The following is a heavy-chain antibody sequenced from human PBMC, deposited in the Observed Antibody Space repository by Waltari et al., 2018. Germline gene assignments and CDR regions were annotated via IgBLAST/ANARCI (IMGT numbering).Heavy chain of an antibody. CDR2: IRNSGGNT. CDR1: GFSFSTYD. D-gene: IGHD2-15*01. Sequence: EVQLLESGGGLVQPGGSLRLSCAASGFSFSTYDMAWVRQAPGKGREWVSGIRNSGGNTYYGDSVKGRFAISRDNSRNTLHLQMNGLRAEDTAIYYCTSWRVVAGTGWFDSWGQGTLVTVSS. CDR3: TSWRVVAGTGWFDS. J-gene: IGHJ5*01. V-gene: IGHV3-23*01.